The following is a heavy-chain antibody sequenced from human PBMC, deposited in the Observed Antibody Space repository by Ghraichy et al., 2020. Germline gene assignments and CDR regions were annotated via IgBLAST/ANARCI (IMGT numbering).Heavy chain of an antibody. V-gene: IGHV1-18*04. CDR2: ISAYNGNT. D-gene: IGHD3-10*01. CDR3: VSYGSGSYFSSLDY. Sequence: ASVKVSCKASGYTFTSYGISWVRQAPGQGLEWMGWISAYNGNTNYAQKLQGRVTMTTDTSTSTAYMELRSLRSDDTAVYYCVSYGSGSYFSSLDYWGQGTLVTVSS. CDR1: GYTFTSYG. J-gene: IGHJ4*02.